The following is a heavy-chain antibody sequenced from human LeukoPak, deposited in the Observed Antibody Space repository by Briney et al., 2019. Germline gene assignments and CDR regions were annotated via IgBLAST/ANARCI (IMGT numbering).Heavy chain of an antibody. CDR2: IYHSGNT. CDR1: GYSISSGYY. CDR3: ARETTTSGRFDP. D-gene: IGHD1-26*01. J-gene: IGHJ5*02. Sequence: PSETLSLTCIVSGYSISSGYYWGWIRQSPGKGLEWIGSIYHSGNTYYNPSLKSRVSISLDTSKNQFSLKLSSVTAADTAVYYCARETTTSGRFDPWGQGTLVTVSS. V-gene: IGHV4-38-2*02.